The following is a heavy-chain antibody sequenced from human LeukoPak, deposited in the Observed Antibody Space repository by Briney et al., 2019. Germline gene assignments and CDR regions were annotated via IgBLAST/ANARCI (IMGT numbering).Heavy chain of an antibody. V-gene: IGHV4-59*01. D-gene: IGHD2-21*02. CDR1: GASISSYY. CDR2: IYHSGSSNYNPSL. CDR3: ARGDDYYYYYMDV. Sequence: SETLSLTCTVSGASISSYYWSWIRQPPGKGLEWIGYIYHSGSSNYNPSLNYNPSLKSRVTISVDTSEKRLSLKLSSVTAADTAVYYCARGDDYYYYYMDVWGKGTTVTVSS. J-gene: IGHJ6*03.